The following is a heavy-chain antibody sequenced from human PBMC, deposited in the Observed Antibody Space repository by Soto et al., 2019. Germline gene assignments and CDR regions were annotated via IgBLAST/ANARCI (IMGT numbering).Heavy chain of an antibody. J-gene: IGHJ4*02. D-gene: IGHD3-22*01. CDR2: IDPSDSQT. CDR1: GYSFAGYW. CDR3: ARQIYDSDTGPNFQYYFDS. Sequence: GESLKISYKGSGYSFAGYWITWVRQKPGKGLEWMGRIDPSDSQTYYSPSFRGHVTISVTKSITTVFLQWSSLRASDTAMYYCARQIYDSDTGPNFQYYFDSWGQGTPVTVSS. V-gene: IGHV5-10-1*01.